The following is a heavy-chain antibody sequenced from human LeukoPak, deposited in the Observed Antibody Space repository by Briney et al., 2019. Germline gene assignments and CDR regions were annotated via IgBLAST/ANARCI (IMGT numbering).Heavy chain of an antibody. D-gene: IGHD3-9*01. J-gene: IGHJ6*03. CDR1: GFTFSTYG. CDR3: AKDGGEYYDILTGYYPRLYYMDV. CDR2: ISGSGGST. V-gene: IGHV3-23*01. Sequence: GGTLRLSCVASGFTFSTYGMSWVRQAPGKGLEWVSAISGSGGSTYYADSVKGRFTISRDNSKNTLYLQMNSLRAEDTAVYYCAKDGGEYYDILTGYYPRLYYMDVWGKGTTVTTSS.